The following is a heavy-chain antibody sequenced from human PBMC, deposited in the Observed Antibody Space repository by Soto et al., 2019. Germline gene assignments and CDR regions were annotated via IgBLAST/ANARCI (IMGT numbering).Heavy chain of an antibody. Sequence: ETLSLTCAVYGGSFSGYYWSWIRQPPGKGLEWIGEINHSGSTNYNPSLKSRVTISVDTSKNQFSLKLSSVTAADTAVYYCAVKGYCSGGSCYPSRYGMDVWGQGTSVTVSS. CDR2: INHSGST. D-gene: IGHD2-15*01. CDR1: GGSFSGYY. V-gene: IGHV4-34*01. CDR3: AVKGYCSGGSCYPSRYGMDV. J-gene: IGHJ6*02.